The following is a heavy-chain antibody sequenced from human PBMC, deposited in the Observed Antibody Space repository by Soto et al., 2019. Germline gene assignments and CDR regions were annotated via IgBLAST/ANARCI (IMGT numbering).Heavy chain of an antibody. CDR3: ARRGDLPVAVAGNYYYYGMDV. CDR2: IYYSGST. Sequence: SDTLSLTCTVTGNSIISGGYYWSWIRQHPGKGLEWIGYIYYSGSTYYNPSLKSRVTISVDTSKNQFSLKLSSVTAADTAVYYCARRGDLPVAVAGNYYYYGMDVWGQGTTVTVS. J-gene: IGHJ6*02. D-gene: IGHD6-19*01. V-gene: IGHV4-31*03. CDR1: GNSIISGGYY.